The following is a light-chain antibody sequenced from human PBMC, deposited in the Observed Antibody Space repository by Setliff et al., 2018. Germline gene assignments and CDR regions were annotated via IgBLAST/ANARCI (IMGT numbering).Light chain of an antibody. CDR3: VLYMGSGTLYV. CDR2: STN. V-gene: IGLV8-61*01. Sequence: QTVVTQEPSFSVSPGGTVTLTCGSSSGSVSTSYYPSWYQQTPGQAPRTLIYSTNTRSSGVPDRFSGSILGNKAALTITGAQADDESDYYCVLYMGSGTLYVFGTGTKVTVL. CDR1: SGSVSTSYY. J-gene: IGLJ1*01.